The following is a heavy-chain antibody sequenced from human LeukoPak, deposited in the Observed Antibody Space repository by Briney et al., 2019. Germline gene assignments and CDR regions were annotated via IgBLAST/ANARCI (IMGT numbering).Heavy chain of an antibody. J-gene: IGHJ6*03. CDR1: GGSISSSSYY. D-gene: IGHD2-2*01. V-gene: IGHV4-39*07. CDR2: IYYSGST. CDR3: AREDCSSTSCPYYYYYYMDV. Sequence: SETLSLTCTVSGGSISSSSYYWGWIRQPPGKGLEWIGSIYYSGSTYYNPSLKSRVTMSVDTSKNQFSLKLSSVTAADTAVYYCAREDCSSTSCPYYYYYYMDVWGKGTTVTVSS.